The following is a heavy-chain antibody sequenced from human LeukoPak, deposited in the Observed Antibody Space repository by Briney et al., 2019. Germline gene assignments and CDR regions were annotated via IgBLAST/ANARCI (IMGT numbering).Heavy chain of an antibody. CDR1: GFTFSCYA. CDR3: ARDSGFNAFDI. CDR2: ISYDGSNK. Sequence: GGSLRLSCAASGFTFSCYAMHWVRQAPGKGLEWVAVISYDGSNKYYADSVKGRFTISRDNSKNTLYLQMNSLRAEDTAVFYCARDSGFNAFDIWGQGTVVTVSS. D-gene: IGHD5-12*01. J-gene: IGHJ3*02. V-gene: IGHV3-30-3*01.